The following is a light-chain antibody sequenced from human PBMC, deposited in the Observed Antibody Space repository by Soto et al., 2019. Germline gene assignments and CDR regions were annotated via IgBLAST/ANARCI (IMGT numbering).Light chain of an antibody. CDR2: WVS. J-gene: IGKJ1*01. CDR3: QQFFHAPT. Sequence: VLTQSPDTLAVSLGGRATIHCRSNQSVLFVSNNKNFLAWYQQKPGQPPKLFLNWVSTRESGVPDRFIGGGSGTEFTLTISSLHAEDVAVYYCQQFFHAPTFGQGTKVDIK. CDR1: QSVLFVSNNKNF. V-gene: IGKV4-1*01.